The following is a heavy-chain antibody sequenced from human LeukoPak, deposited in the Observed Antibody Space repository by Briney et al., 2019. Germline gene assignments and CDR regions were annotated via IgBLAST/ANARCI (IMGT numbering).Heavy chain of an antibody. CDR2: ISGSGGST. J-gene: IGHJ4*02. D-gene: IGHD6-13*01. CDR1: GFTFSSYA. Sequence: QPGGSLRLSCAVSGFTFSSYAMSWVRQAPGKGLEWVSGISGSGGSTYYADSVKGRFTISRDNSKNTLYLQMSSLRAEDTAVYYCAKEGIAVASHGFDYWGQGTLVTVSS. V-gene: IGHV3-23*01. CDR3: AKEGIAVASHGFDY.